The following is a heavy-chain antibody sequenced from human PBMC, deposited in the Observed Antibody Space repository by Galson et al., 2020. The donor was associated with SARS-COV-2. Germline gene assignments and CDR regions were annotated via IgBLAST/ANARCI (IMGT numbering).Heavy chain of an antibody. Sequence: SETLSLTCAVYGGSFSGYYWSWIRQPPGKGLEWIGEINHSGSTNYNPSLKSRVTISVDTSKNQFSLKLSSVTAADTAVYYCARGARVAAAGTLGSAPSWGQGTLVTVSS. V-gene: IGHV4-34*01. D-gene: IGHD6-13*01. J-gene: IGHJ4*02. CDR3: ARGARVAAAGTLGSAPS. CDR2: INHSGST. CDR1: GGSFSGYY.